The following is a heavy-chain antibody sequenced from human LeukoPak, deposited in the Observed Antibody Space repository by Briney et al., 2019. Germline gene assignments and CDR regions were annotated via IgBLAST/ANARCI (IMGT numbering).Heavy chain of an antibody. Sequence: GGSLRLSCAASGFTFSSYAMSWVRQAPGKGLEWVSAISGSGGSTYYADSVKGRFTISRDNSKNTLYLQMNSLRAEDTAVYYCARKTDSGGSGDYWGQGTLVTVSS. D-gene: IGHD3-22*01. J-gene: IGHJ4*02. CDR1: GFTFSSYA. CDR2: ISGSGGST. V-gene: IGHV3-23*01. CDR3: ARKTDSGGSGDY.